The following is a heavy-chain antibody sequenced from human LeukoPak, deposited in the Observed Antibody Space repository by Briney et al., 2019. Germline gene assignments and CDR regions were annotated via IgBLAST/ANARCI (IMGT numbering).Heavy chain of an antibody. CDR1: GGSISSGGYS. D-gene: IGHD6-19*01. CDR2: IYHSGST. Sequence: SETLSLTCAVSGGSISSGGYSWSWIRQPPGKGLEWIGYIYHSGSTYYNPSLKSRVTISVDRSKNQFSLKLSSVTAADTAVYYCARGVWLSWFDPWGQGTLVTVSS. CDR3: ARGVWLSWFDP. J-gene: IGHJ5*02. V-gene: IGHV4-30-2*01.